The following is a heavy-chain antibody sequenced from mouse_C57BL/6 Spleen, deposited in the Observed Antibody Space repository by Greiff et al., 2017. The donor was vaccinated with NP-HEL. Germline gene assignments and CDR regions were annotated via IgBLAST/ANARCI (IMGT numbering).Heavy chain of an antibody. V-gene: IGHV5-17*01. Sequence: EVQRVESGGGLVKPGGSLKLSCAASGFTFSDYGMHWVRQAPEKGLEWVAYISSGSSTIYYADTVKGRFTISRDNAKNTLFLQMTSLRSEDTAMYYCARAYYGNWAWFAYWGQGTLVTVSA. CDR3: ARAYYGNWAWFAY. CDR1: GFTFSDYG. J-gene: IGHJ3*01. CDR2: ISSGSSTI. D-gene: IGHD2-10*01.